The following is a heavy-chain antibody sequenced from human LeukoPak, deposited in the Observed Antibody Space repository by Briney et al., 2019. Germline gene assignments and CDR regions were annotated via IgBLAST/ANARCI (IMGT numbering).Heavy chain of an antibody. CDR2: ISGSGGST. Sequence: GGSLRLSCAASGFTFSSYAMSWVRQAPGKGLGWVSAISGSGGSTYYADSVKGRFTISRDNSKNTLYLQMNSLRAEDTAVYYCAKDSVSGSYWEFDYWGQGTLVTVSS. V-gene: IGHV3-23*01. D-gene: IGHD1-26*01. J-gene: IGHJ4*02. CDR1: GFTFSSYA. CDR3: AKDSVSGSYWEFDY.